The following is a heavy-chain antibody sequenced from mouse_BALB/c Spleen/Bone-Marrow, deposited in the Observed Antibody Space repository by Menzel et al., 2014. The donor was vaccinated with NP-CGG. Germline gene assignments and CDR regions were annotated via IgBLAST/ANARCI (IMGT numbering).Heavy chain of an antibody. CDR3: ARLELFAY. J-gene: IGHJ3*01. V-gene: IGHV14-3*02. CDR2: IDPANGTT. Sequence: VQLQQSGAELVKPGASVKLSCTASGFNIKDTYMHWVKQRPEQGLEWIGRIDPANGTTKYDPKFQGKATITADTSSNTAYLQLSSLTSEDAAVYYCARLELFAYWGQGTLVTVSA. CDR1: GFNIKDTY.